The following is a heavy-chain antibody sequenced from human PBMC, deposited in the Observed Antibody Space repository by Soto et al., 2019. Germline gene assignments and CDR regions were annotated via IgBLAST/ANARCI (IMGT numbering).Heavy chain of an antibody. CDR2: TYYRSKWYN. CDR1: GDSVSSNSAA. J-gene: IGHJ6*02. CDR3: ARVGGPIVATIYYYYYYGIDV. Sequence: PSQTLSLTCAISGDSVSSNSAAWNWIRQSPSRGLEWLGRTYYRSKWYNDYAVSVKSRITINPDTSKNQFSLQLNSVTPEDTAVYYCARVGGPIVATIYYYYYYGIDVWGQGTTVTVSS. D-gene: IGHD5-12*01. V-gene: IGHV6-1*01.